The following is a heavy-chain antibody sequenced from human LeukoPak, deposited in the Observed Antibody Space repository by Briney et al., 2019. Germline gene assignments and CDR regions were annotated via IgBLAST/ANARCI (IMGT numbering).Heavy chain of an antibody. CDR2: IYYSGST. CDR3: ARGPPQKTEVVAATRYDY. Sequence: SETLSLTCTVSGGSINSGGYYWSWIRQHPGKGLEWIGYIYYSGSTYYNPSLKSRVTISVDTSKNQFSLKLSSVTAADTAVYYCARGPPQKTEVVAATRYDYWGQGTLVTVSS. CDR1: GGSINSGGYY. J-gene: IGHJ4*02. V-gene: IGHV4-31*03. D-gene: IGHD2-15*01.